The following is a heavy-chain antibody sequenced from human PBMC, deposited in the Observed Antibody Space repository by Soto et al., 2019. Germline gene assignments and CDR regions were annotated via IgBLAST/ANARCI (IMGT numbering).Heavy chain of an antibody. J-gene: IGHJ4*02. V-gene: IGHV4-61*01. Sequence: PSETLSLTCTVSGGSISRETNYWSWIRQPPGKALEWIGYIYYTGSTKYNPSLRGRVTMSVDTSKNQFSLNLTSVTAADTALYYCAREVYDYGYVFDYWGQGTLVTVSS. CDR1: GGSISRETNY. CDR3: AREVYDYGYVFDY. CDR2: IYYTGST. D-gene: IGHD5-18*01.